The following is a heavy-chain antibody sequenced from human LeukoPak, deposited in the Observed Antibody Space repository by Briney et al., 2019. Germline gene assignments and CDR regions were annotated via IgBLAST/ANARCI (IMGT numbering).Heavy chain of an antibody. CDR1: GGSISSSSYY. CDR3: ARARGYCSSTSCDYYYYYGMDV. D-gene: IGHD2-2*01. CDR2: IYYSGST. Sequence: SETLSLTCTVSGGSISSSSYYWGWIRQPPGKGLEWIGSIYYSGSTYYNPSLKSRVTISVDTSKNQFSLKLSSVTAADTAVYYCARARGYCSSTSCDYYYYYGMDVWGQGTTVTVSS. V-gene: IGHV4-39*07. J-gene: IGHJ6*02.